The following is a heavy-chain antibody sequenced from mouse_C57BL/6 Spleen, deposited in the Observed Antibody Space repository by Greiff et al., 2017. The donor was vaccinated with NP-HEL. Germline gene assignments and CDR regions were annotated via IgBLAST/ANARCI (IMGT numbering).Heavy chain of an antibody. CDR3: ARAMITTGYFDY. CDR1: GYTFTSYW. Sequence: QVQLKQPGAELVMPGASVKLSCKASGYTFTSYWMHWVKQRPGQGLEWIGEIDPSDSYTNYNQKFKGKSTLTVDKSSSTAYMQLSSLTSEDSAVYYCARAMITTGYFDYWGQGTTLTVSS. CDR2: IDPSDSYT. D-gene: IGHD2-4*01. J-gene: IGHJ2*01. V-gene: IGHV1-69*01.